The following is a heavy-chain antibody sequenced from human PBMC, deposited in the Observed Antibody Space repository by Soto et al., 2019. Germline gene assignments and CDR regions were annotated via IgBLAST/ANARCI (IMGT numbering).Heavy chain of an antibody. Sequence: QVQLVESGGGLVKPGGSLRLSCAASRFTFSDYYMSWIRQAPGKGLEWVAYISTRSSYTNYADSVRGRFTLSRDNAKNSVYLQMHSLSAEDTAVYFCARDQGHSSSSTYGMDVWGQGTTVTVSS. CDR2: ISTRSSYT. CDR3: ARDQGHSSSSTYGMDV. V-gene: IGHV3-11*06. J-gene: IGHJ6*02. CDR1: RFTFSDYY. D-gene: IGHD6-6*01.